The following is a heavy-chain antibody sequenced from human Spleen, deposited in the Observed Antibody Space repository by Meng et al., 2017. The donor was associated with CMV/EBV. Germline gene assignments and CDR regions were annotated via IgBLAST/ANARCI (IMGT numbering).Heavy chain of an antibody. Sequence: SCKPAGYTFTGYYRHWVRQAPGQGREWMGWVNPNSGGTNYGRKLQGRDTMTRDTSISTAYMELSRLRSDDTAVYYGARGKDLSLDYWGQGTLVTVSS. V-gene: IGHV1-2*02. CDR1: GYTFTGYY. CDR2: VNPNSGGT. CDR3: ARGKDLSLDY. J-gene: IGHJ4*02.